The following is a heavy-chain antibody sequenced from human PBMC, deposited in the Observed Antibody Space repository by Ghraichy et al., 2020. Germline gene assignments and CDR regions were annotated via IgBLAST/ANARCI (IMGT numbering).Heavy chain of an antibody. CDR2: INHSGST. CDR1: GGSFSGYY. D-gene: IGHD2-2*01. Sequence: SETPSLTCAVYGGSFSGYYWSWIRQPPGKRLEWIGEINHSGSTNYNSSLKSRVTISVDTSKNQFSLKLSSVTAADTAVYYCARGAPDIVVVPAASCFDYWGQGTLVTVSS. J-gene: IGHJ4*02. V-gene: IGHV4-34*01. CDR3: ARGAPDIVVVPAASCFDY.